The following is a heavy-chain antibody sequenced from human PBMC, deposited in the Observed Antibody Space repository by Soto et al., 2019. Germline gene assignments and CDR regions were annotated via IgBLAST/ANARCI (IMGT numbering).Heavy chain of an antibody. Sequence: EVQLVESGGGLVQPGRSLRLSCAASGFTFDDYAMHWVRQAPGKGLEWVSGISWNSGSIGYADSVKGRFTISRDNAKNPLYLQMNSLRAEDTALYYCAKLGLRYYDFWSGPPPYFEYWGQGTLVTVSS. CDR1: GFTFDDYA. D-gene: IGHD3-3*01. CDR3: AKLGLRYYDFWSGPPPYFEY. CDR2: ISWNSGSI. J-gene: IGHJ4*02. V-gene: IGHV3-9*01.